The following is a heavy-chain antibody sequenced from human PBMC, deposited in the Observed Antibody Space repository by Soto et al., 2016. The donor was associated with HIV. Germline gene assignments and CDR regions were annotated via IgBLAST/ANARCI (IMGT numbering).Heavy chain of an antibody. CDR3: ARIGPTQTYVPPYPLTTLMDV. Sequence: QVQLQESGPGLVKPSGTLSLTCAVSGGSITSGDWWSWVRQPPGKGLEWIGEIYYSGTMNYNASLKSRIIISVDKSKNQFSLKLNSVTAADTAVYYCARIGPTQTYVPPYPLTTLMDVVGPRDHG. D-gene: IGHD4-4*01. J-gene: IGHJ6*02. V-gene: IGHV4-4*02. CDR1: GGSITSGDW. CDR2: IYYSGTM.